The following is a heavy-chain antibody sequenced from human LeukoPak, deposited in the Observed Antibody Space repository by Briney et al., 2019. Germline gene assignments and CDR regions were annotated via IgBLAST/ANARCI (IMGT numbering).Heavy chain of an antibody. CDR3: ATESNYNWFDS. V-gene: IGHV1-8*01. Sequence: ASVKVSCRASGYTFASHDINWVRQASGQGLEWMGWMNPNRGNTGYAQKFQGRVTMTRNTSISTAYMELSSLRFEDTAVYYCATESNYNWFDSWGQGTLVTVSS. CDR1: GYTFASHD. CDR2: MNPNRGNT. J-gene: IGHJ5*01. D-gene: IGHD1-1*01.